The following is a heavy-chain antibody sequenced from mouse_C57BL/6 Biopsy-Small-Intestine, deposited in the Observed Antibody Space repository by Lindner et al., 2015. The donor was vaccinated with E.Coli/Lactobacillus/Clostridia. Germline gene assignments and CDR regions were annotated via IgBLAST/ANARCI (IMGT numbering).Heavy chain of an antibody. CDR3: ASPGGYYFAY. Sequence: VQLQESGPELVKPGASVKISCKASGYAFSSSWMNWVKQRPGKGLEWIGRIYPGDGDTNYNGKFKSKATLTADKSSSTAYMQLSSLTSEDSAVYFCASPGGYYFAYWGQGTLVTVSA. CDR2: IYPGDGDT. J-gene: IGHJ3*01. V-gene: IGHV1-82*01. CDR1: GYAFSSSW. D-gene: IGHD2-3*01.